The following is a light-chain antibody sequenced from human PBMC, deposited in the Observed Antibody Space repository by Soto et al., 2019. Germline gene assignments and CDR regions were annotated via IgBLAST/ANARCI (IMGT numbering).Light chain of an antibody. Sequence: EVVMTQSPVTLSVSPGERATLSCRASQSVGSSFAWYQQKPAQAPRLLIYGASTRATGIPARFSGSGSATEFTLTISSLQSEDSAVYYCQQYHNWPWTFGQGTKVEIK. CDR1: QSVGSS. CDR2: GAS. J-gene: IGKJ1*01. CDR3: QQYHNWPWT. V-gene: IGKV3-15*01.